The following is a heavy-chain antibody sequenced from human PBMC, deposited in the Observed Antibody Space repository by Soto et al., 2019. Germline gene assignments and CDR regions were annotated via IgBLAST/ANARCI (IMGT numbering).Heavy chain of an antibody. J-gene: IGHJ2*01. CDR1: GFTVSSSY. CDR3: ARYVGFYWYFDL. Sequence: EVQLVESGGGLVQPGGSLRLSCAASGFTVSSSYMGWVRQAPGKGLEWVSSIYSGGNTYYADSVRGRFTISTDNTKDTLELQMNSLRVDDTAMYYCARYVGFYWYFDLWGRGTLVTVSS. CDR2: IYSGGNT. D-gene: IGHD1-26*01. V-gene: IGHV3-66*01.